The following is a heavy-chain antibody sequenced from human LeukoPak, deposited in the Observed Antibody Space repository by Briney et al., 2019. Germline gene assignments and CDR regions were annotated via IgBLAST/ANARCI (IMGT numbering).Heavy chain of an antibody. CDR3: TTYSGSYSFDY. J-gene: IGHJ4*02. Sequence: GGSLRLSCAGSGFTFTNAWMSWVRQAPGKGLEWVGRIKSKTAGGTIDYAAPVKGRFTISRDDSKNTLYLQMNSLKTEDTAVYYCTTYSGSYSFDYWGQGTLVTVSS. CDR1: GFTFTNAW. CDR2: IKSKTAGGTI. V-gene: IGHV3-15*01. D-gene: IGHD1-26*01.